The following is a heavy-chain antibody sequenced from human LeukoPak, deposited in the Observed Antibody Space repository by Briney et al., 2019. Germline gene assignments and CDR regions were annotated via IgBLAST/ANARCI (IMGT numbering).Heavy chain of an antibody. CDR2: IYTSGST. CDR3: ARDGLYGWGAFDI. V-gene: IGHV4-61*02. Sequence: SQTLSLTRTVSGGSISSGSYYWSWIRQPAGKGLEWIGRIYTSGSTNYNPSLKSRVTISVDTSKNQFSLKLSSVTAADTAVYYCARDGLYGWGAFDIWGQGTMVTVSS. J-gene: IGHJ3*02. D-gene: IGHD2-8*01. CDR1: GGSISSGSYY.